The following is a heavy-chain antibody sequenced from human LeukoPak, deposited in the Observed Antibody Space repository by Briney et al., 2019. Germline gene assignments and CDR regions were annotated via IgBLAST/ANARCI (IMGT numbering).Heavy chain of an antibody. CDR3: AKGNWVYNWKYDSSGSGINY. Sequence: GGSLRLSCAASGFTFTNYAMSWVRQAPGKGLEWVSTISGGGGSTYSADSVMGRFTISRDNSKTTLYLQMNSLRAEDTAVYYCAKGNWVYNWKYDSSGSGINYWGQGTRVTVSS. D-gene: IGHD3-22*01. V-gene: IGHV3-23*01. CDR2: ISGGGGST. J-gene: IGHJ4*02. CDR1: GFTFTNYA.